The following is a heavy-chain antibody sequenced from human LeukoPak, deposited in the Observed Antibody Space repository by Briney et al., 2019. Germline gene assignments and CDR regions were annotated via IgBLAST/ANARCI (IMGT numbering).Heavy chain of an antibody. Sequence: PGGSLRLSCAASGFTFSSYAMSWVRQAPGKGLEWVSAISGSGGSTYYADSVKGRFTISRDNAKNSLYLQMNSLRAEDTAVYYCARDLREMATTSLDYWGQGTLVTVSS. D-gene: IGHD5-24*01. J-gene: IGHJ4*02. CDR2: ISGSGGST. CDR3: ARDLREMATTSLDY. CDR1: GFTFSSYA. V-gene: IGHV3-23*01.